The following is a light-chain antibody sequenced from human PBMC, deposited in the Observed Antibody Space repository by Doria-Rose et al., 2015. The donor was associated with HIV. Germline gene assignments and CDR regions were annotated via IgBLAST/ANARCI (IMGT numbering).Light chain of an antibody. CDR3: QQYSQWPPYT. CDR2: RAS. Sequence: MTQSPATLSVSPGERATLSCRASQGIGSDLAWYQQKPGQAPRLLIYRASIRATGIPPRFTGGGSGTEFTLTISSLQSEDFAVYFCQQYSQWPPYTSGQGTRLEVK. V-gene: IGKV3-15*01. CDR1: QGIGSD. J-gene: IGKJ2*01.